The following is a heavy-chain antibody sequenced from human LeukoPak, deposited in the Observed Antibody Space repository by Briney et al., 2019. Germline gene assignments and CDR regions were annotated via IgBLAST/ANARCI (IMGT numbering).Heavy chain of an antibody. V-gene: IGHV1-8*02. Sequence: ASVKVSCKASGGTFSSYAISWVRQAPGQGLEWMGWMNPNSGNTGYAQKFQGRVTMTRNTSISTAYMELSSLRSEDTAVYYCARGFSSGYYFFYWGQGTLVTVSS. D-gene: IGHD3-22*01. CDR3: ARGFSSGYYFFY. CDR1: GGTFSSYA. CDR2: MNPNSGNT. J-gene: IGHJ4*02.